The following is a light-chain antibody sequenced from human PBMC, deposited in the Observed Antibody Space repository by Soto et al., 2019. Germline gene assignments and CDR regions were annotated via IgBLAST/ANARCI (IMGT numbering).Light chain of an antibody. Sequence: QSALTQPASVSGSPGQLITISCTGTSSDVGGYNYVSWYQQHPGKAPKLMIYEVSNRPSGVSNRFSGSKSGNTASLTISGLQAEDEADYYCSSYTSSSTYVFGTG. CDR3: SSYTSSSTYV. J-gene: IGLJ1*01. CDR2: EVS. V-gene: IGLV2-14*01. CDR1: SSDVGGYNY.